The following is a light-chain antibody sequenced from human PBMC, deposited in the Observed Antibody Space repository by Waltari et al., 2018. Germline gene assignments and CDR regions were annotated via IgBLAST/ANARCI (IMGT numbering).Light chain of an antibody. CDR2: EAT. CDR1: STDLGSSTL. J-gene: IGLJ2*01. CDR3: FSYADGRSLV. Sequence: ASVSGSPGQSITISCTGSSTDLGSSTLVSWYQHHPDKAPKPIIYEATARPSGISHRFFGSKSGNTASLTISTLQAEDEADYYCFSYADGRSLVFGGGTKLTVL. V-gene: IGLV2-23*01.